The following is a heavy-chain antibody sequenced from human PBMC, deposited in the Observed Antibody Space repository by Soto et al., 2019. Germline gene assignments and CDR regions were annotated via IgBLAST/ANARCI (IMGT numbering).Heavy chain of an antibody. J-gene: IGHJ4*02. CDR2: IYNNETF. V-gene: IGHV4-61*01. Sequence: SETLSLTCSVSGASVSSGSFYWSWIRQPPGKGLEWIGFIYNNETFNYNPSLKSRVALSVDTSKHQFSLKLSSVTAADTAVYYCARVPLRYSSSHNFDSWGQGALVTVSS. D-gene: IGHD6-19*01. CDR1: GASVSSGSFY. CDR3: ARVPLRYSSSHNFDS.